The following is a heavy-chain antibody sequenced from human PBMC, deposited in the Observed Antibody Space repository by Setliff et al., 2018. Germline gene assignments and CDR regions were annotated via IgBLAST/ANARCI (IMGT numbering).Heavy chain of an antibody. CDR1: AYTFTSYA. CDR2: INTNTGNP. D-gene: IGHD3-3*01. Sequence: ASVKVSCKASAYTFTSYAMNWVRQAPGQGLEWMGWINTNTGNPTYAQGFTGRFVFSLDTSVSTAYLQISSLKAEDTAVYYCASARPHFGVVIRSPPDYWGQGTLVTFSS. V-gene: IGHV7-4-1*02. J-gene: IGHJ4*02. CDR3: ASARPHFGVVIRSPPDY.